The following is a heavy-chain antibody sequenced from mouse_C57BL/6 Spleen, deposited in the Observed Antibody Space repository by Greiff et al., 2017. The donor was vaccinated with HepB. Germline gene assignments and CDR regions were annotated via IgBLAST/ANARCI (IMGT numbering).Heavy chain of an antibody. CDR2: ISYDGSN. J-gene: IGHJ4*01. CDR1: GYSITSGYY. Sequence: ESGPGLVKPSQSLSLTCSVTGYSITSGYYWNWIRQFPGNKLEWMGYISYDGSNNYNPSLKNRISITRDTSKNQFFLKLNSVTTEDTATYYCARGDEDYAMDYWGQGTSVTVSS. V-gene: IGHV3-6*01. CDR3: ARGDEDYAMDY. D-gene: IGHD3-3*01.